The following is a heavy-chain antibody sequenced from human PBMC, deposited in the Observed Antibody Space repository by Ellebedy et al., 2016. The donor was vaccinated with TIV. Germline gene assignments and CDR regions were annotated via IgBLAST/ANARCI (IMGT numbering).Heavy chain of an antibody. V-gene: IGHV4-34*01. CDR3: ARVGSVII. D-gene: IGHD3-10*01. CDR1: GGSFSGYY. Sequence: SETLSLXXAVYGGSFSGYYWSWIRQPPGKGLEWIGEINHSGSTNYNPSLKSRVTISVDTSKNQSSLKLSSVTAADTAVYYCARVGSVIIWGQGTMVTVSS. J-gene: IGHJ3*02. CDR2: INHSGST.